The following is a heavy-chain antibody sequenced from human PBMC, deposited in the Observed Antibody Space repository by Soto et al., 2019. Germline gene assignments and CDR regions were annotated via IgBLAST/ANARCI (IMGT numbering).Heavy chain of an antibody. CDR2: ISSSGSTI. J-gene: IGHJ4*02. D-gene: IGHD6-19*01. CDR3: ARGATYSSGWTFDY. V-gene: IGHV3-48*03. CDR1: GFTFSSYE. Sequence: GSLRLSCAASGFTFSSYEMNWVRQAPGKGLEWVSYISSSGSTIYYADSVKGRFTISRDNAKNSLYLQMNSLRAEDTAVYYCARGATYSSGWTFDYWGQGTLVTVSS.